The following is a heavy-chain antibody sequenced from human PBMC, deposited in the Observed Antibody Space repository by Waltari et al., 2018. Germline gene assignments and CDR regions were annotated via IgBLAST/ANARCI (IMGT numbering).Heavy chain of an antibody. CDR3: ARAEGDQYQLLLGYFQH. D-gene: IGHD2-2*01. Sequence: QVQLVQSGAEVKKPGASVKVSCKASGYTFTGYYMHWVRQAPGQGLEWMGWINPNMGGTNDAQKFQGRVTMTRDTASSTAYMGLSRLRSDDTAVYYCARAEGDQYQLLLGYFQHWGQGTLVTVSS. J-gene: IGHJ1*01. CDR2: INPNMGGT. CDR1: GYTFTGYY. V-gene: IGHV1-2*02.